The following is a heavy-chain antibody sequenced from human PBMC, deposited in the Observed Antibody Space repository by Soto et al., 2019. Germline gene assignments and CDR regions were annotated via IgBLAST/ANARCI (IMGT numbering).Heavy chain of an antibody. D-gene: IGHD3-10*01. CDR1: GFTFTSSA. Sequence: GASVKVSCKASGFTFTSSAMQWVRQARGQRLEWIGWIVVGSGNTNYAQKFQERVTITRGMSTSTAYMELSSLRSEDTAVYYCAAILYDYYGSGSYYMDYWGQGTLVTVSS. CDR2: IVVGSGNT. V-gene: IGHV1-58*02. J-gene: IGHJ4*02. CDR3: AAILYDYYGSGSYYMDY.